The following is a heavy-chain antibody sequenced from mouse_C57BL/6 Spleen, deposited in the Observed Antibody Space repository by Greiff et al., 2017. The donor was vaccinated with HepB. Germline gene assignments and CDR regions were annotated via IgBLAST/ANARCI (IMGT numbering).Heavy chain of an antibody. CDR3: ARDDTTVVDAMDY. J-gene: IGHJ4*01. Sequence: VQLQQPGAELVKPGASVKMSCKASGYTFTSYWLTWVKQRPGQGLEWIGDIYPGSGSTNYNEKFKSKATLTVDTSSSTAYMQLSSLTSEDSAVYYCARDDTTVVDAMDYWGQGTSVTVSS. CDR2: IYPGSGST. CDR1: GYTFTSYW. V-gene: IGHV1-55*01. D-gene: IGHD1-1*01.